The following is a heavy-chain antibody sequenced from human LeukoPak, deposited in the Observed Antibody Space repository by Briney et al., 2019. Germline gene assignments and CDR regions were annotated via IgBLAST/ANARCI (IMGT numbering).Heavy chain of an antibody. CDR2: IYYSGST. CDR1: GVSISSYY. V-gene: IGHV4-59*08. D-gene: IGHD3-22*01. CDR3: ARGPYSYDSSGAFDI. Sequence: PSETLSLTCTVSGVSISSYYWSWIRQPPGKGLEWIGYIYYSGSTNYNPSLKGRVTISVDTSKNQFSLKLSSVTAADTAVYFCARGPYSYDSSGAFDIWGQGTMVTVSS. J-gene: IGHJ3*02.